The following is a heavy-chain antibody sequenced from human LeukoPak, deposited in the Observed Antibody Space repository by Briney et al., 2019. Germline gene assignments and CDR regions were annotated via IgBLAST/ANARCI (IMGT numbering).Heavy chain of an antibody. Sequence: SVKVSCKASGGTFSSYAISWVRQAPGQGLESMGRIIPILGIANYAQKFQGRVTITAVKSTSTAYMELSSLRSEDTAVYYCARSTYYYDSSGYYKLRGAYYFDYWGQGTLVTVSS. CDR1: GGTFSSYA. CDR2: IIPILGIA. CDR3: ARSTYYYDSSGYYKLRGAYYFDY. D-gene: IGHD3-22*01. V-gene: IGHV1-69*04. J-gene: IGHJ4*02.